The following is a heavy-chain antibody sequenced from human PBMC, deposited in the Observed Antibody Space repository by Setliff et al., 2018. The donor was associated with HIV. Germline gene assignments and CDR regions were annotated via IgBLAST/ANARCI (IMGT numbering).Heavy chain of an antibody. V-gene: IGHV1-18*01. Sequence: ASVKVSCKPSGYTFTTYGLSWVRQAPGQGLEWMGWISTYSDETSSSQNLQGRLTMTTDTSTGTAYMELRSLRSDDTAVYYCARDVEHMWDYYVMDVWGQGITVTVS. CDR1: GYTFTTYG. CDR2: ISTYSDET. J-gene: IGHJ6*02. CDR3: ARDVEHMWDYYVMDV. D-gene: IGHD1-26*01.